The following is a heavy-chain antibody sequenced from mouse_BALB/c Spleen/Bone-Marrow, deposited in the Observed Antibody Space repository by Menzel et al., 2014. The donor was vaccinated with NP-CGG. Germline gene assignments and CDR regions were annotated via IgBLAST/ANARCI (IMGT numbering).Heavy chain of an antibody. V-gene: IGHV1S56*01. CDR1: GYTFTSYY. J-gene: IGHJ3*01. CDR3: ASYGNSFGY. D-gene: IGHD2-1*01. Sequence: VKVVESGPELVKPGASVRISCKASGYTFTSYYIHWVKQRPGQGLEWIGWIYPGNVNTKYNEKFKGKATLTADKSSNTAYMQLKSLTPEDSAVYYCASYGNSFGYWGQGTLVTVSA. CDR2: IYPGNVNT.